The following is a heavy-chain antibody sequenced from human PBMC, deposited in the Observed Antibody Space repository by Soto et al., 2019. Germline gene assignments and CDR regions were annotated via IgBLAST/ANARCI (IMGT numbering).Heavy chain of an antibody. V-gene: IGHV1-8*01. Sequence: QVQLVQSGAEVKKPGASVKVSCKASGYTFTSYDINWVRQATGQGLEWMGWMNPNSGNTGYAQKSQGRVTMTRNTSISTAYMELSSLRSADTAVYYCARGSKGSSWYAYWFDPWGQGTLVTVSS. J-gene: IGHJ5*02. CDR3: ARGSKGSSWYAYWFDP. D-gene: IGHD6-13*01. CDR1: GYTFTSYD. CDR2: MNPNSGNT.